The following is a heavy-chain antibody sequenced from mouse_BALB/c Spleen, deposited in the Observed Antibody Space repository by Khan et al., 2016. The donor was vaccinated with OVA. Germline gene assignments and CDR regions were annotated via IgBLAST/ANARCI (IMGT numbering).Heavy chain of an antibody. CDR2: MWSDGST. Sequence: QVQLKESAPGLVAPSQSLSITCTISGFSLTDYGVHWVRQPPGKGLEWLVLMWSDGSTTYNSALKSRLTISKDNSKSQVFLKMNSLQTDDTAMYFCARQPYYHYNVMDYGGQGTSVTVSS. CDR1: GFSLTDYG. J-gene: IGHJ4*01. D-gene: IGHD2-10*01. CDR3: ARQPYYHYNVMDY. V-gene: IGHV2-6-1*01.